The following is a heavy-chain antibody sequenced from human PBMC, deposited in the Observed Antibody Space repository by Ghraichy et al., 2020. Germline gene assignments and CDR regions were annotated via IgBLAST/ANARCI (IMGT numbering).Heavy chain of an antibody. J-gene: IGHJ5*02. D-gene: IGHD3-22*01. CDR1: GFSLNTLGTS. CDR3: EQFHYHDSTVYNFDQ. Sequence: SGPTLVKPTQTLTLTCTLSGFSLNTLGTSVGWIRQPPGKTLEWLALIFWDDEKRYSPSLNSRLTIARDTSKTQVVLTMTNMDTADTATYYCEQFHYHDSTVYNFDQWGQGTLVTV. CDR2: IFWDDEK. V-gene: IGHV2-5*02.